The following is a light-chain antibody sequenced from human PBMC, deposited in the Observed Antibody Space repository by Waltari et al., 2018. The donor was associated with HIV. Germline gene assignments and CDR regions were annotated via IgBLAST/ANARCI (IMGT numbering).Light chain of an antibody. Sequence: DIQMTQYPSTLSAYVGDRVTITCRASQSISSWLAWYKQKPGKAPKLLIYKASSLEIGVPSRFSGSGSGTEFTLTISSLQPDDFATYYCQQYNSYSPTWTFGQGTKVEIK. J-gene: IGKJ1*01. CDR2: KAS. CDR1: QSISSW. V-gene: IGKV1-5*03. CDR3: QQYNSYSPTWT.